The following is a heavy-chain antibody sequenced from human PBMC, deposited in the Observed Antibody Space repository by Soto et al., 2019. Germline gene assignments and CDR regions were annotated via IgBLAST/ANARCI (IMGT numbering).Heavy chain of an antibody. CDR3: ATYRRGFGELDISYYFDY. CDR2: FDPEDGET. V-gene: IGHV1-24*01. Sequence: GASVNVSCKVPGDTLTELSMHWVRQAPGKGLEWMGGFDPEDGETIYAQKFQGRVTMTEDTSTDTAYMELSSLRSEDTAVYYCATYRRGFGELDISYYFDYWGQGTLVTVSS. D-gene: IGHD3-10*01. CDR1: GDTLTELS. J-gene: IGHJ4*02.